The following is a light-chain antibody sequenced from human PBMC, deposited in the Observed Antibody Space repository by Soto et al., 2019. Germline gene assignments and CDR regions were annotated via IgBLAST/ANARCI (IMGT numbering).Light chain of an antibody. J-gene: IGKJ1*01. CDR3: QQYNSYWT. V-gene: IGKV1-5*01. CDR2: DVS. CDR1: QIITSW. Sequence: DIQMTQSPSTLSASVGDRVTLTCRASQIITSWMARYQQKPGKAPKLLIYDVSSLESGVPSRFSGSGAGTEFTLTISSLQPDDVATYYCQQYNSYWTFGQGTKVDIK.